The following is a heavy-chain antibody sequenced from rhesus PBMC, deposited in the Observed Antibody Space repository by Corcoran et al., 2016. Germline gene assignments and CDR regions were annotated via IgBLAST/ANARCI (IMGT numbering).Heavy chain of an antibody. CDR2: ISGSSGST. J-gene: IGHJ4*01. D-gene: IGHD3-28*01. Sequence: QVQLQESGPGLVKPSETLSLTCAVSGYSISSGYYWGWIRQPPGKGLEYIGYISGSSGSTYYNPSLKSRVTISKDASKNQFSLKLSSVTAADTAVYYCARFKEVITNSNDYWGQGVLVTVSS. CDR3: ARFKEVITNSNDY. V-gene: IGHV4-99*01. CDR1: GYSISSGYY.